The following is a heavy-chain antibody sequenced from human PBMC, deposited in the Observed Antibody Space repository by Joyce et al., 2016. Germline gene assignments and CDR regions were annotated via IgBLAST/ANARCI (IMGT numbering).Heavy chain of an antibody. J-gene: IGHJ4*02. D-gene: IGHD4-23*01. CDR1: GFTFSSYW. V-gene: IGHV3-74*03. Sequence: EVQLVESGGGLVQPGGSLRLSCAASGFTFSSYWMYWVRKAPGKGVVWVSRIKRDGSSTTYADSVKGRFTISRDNAKNTLYLQMNSLRAEDTAVYYCARLRRWSGPSDCWGQGTLVTVSS. CDR2: IKRDGSST. CDR3: ARLRRWSGPSDC.